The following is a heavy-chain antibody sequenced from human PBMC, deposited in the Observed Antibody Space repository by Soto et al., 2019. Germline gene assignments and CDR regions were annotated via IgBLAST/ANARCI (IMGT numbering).Heavy chain of an antibody. CDR1: GASISSSY. CDR2: VYYSGST. D-gene: IGHD3-22*01. J-gene: IGHJ3*02. V-gene: IGHV4-59*01. Sequence: SETLSLTCTVSGASISSSYWSWIRQSPGKRLEWTGFVYYSGSTNYNSSLKSRVTISVDTSKNQFSLKLRSVTAADTAVYYCVRGYYDSRGQSNTFDIWGQGTMVTVSS. CDR3: VRGYYDSRGQSNTFDI.